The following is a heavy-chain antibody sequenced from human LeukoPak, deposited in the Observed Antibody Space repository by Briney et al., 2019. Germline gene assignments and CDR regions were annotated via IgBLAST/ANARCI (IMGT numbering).Heavy chain of an antibody. CDR3: ARSVDTFDY. V-gene: IGHV1-2*02. CDR1: GYTFTGYY. Sequence: ASVTVSCTASGYTFTGYYIHWVRQAPGQGLEWMGWINLNSGGTNYAQKFQGRVTMTRDTSISTAYVELSRLRFDDTAVYYCARSVDTFDYWGQGTLVTVSS. CDR2: INLNSGGT. D-gene: IGHD5-18*01. J-gene: IGHJ4*02.